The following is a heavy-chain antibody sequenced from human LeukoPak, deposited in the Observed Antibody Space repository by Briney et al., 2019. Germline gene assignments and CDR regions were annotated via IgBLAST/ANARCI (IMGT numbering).Heavy chain of an antibody. Sequence: PGGSLRLSCAASGFTFSSYAMTWVRQPPGKGLEWVSAISGSGGSTHYADSVKGRFTISRDNSKNTLYLQMNSLRAEDTAVYYCAKGAPYSSSLSSWFDPWGQGTLVTVSS. V-gene: IGHV3-23*01. CDR1: GFTFSSYA. CDR3: AKGAPYSSSLSSWFDP. J-gene: IGHJ5*02. D-gene: IGHD6-6*01. CDR2: ISGSGGST.